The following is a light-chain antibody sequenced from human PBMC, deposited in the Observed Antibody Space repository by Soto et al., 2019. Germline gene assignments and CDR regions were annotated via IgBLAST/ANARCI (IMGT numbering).Light chain of an antibody. CDR2: EVT. CDR3: SSYTTSSTLV. CDR1: SSDVGGYNY. V-gene: IGLV2-14*01. J-gene: IGLJ1*01. Sequence: QSVLTQPASVSASPGQSVTISCAGTSSDVGGYNYVSWCQQRPGRAPKLMIYEVTYRPSGVSNRFSGSKSGNTASLTISGLQAEDEADYYCSSYTTSSTLVFGTGTKVTVL.